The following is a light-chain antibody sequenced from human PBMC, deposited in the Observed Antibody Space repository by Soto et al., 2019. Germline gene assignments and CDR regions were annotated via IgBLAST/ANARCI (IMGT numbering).Light chain of an antibody. CDR2: GSS. V-gene: IGKV3-20*01. CDR3: QQYGTSPTWT. CDR1: QSVSSSY. Sequence: EMVLTQSPGTLSLSPGERATLSCRASQSVSSSYLARYQQKHDQAPRLLIYGSSGRATGIPGRFRGSGSGTDFTLTITRLEPEDFAVYYCQQYGTSPTWTFGQGTKVEIK. J-gene: IGKJ1*01.